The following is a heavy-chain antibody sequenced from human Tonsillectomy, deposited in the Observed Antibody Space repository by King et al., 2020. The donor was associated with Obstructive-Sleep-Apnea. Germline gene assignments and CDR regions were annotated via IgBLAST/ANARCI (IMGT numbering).Heavy chain of an antibody. V-gene: IGHV3-74*01. D-gene: IGHD3-16*01. J-gene: IGHJ4*02. CDR2: IYTDGSRT. Sequence: VQLVESGGGLVQPGGSLRLSCAASGFSLSSYWMHWVCQVPGKGLVWVARIYTDGSRTAYVDSAKGRFTISRDNAKNTLYLQMNSLRADDTAVYYCCKEGDPWLWGRGTLVTVSS. CDR3: CKEGDPWL. CDR1: GFSLSSYW.